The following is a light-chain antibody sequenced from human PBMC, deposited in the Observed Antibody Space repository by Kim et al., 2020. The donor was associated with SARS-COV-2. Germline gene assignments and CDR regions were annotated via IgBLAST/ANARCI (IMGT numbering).Light chain of an antibody. CDR3: QQYNNWPQGT. V-gene: IGKV3-15*01. J-gene: IGKJ1*01. CDR1: QSVSSN. Sequence: EIVMTQSPATLSVSPVERATLSCRASQSVSSNLAWYQQKPGQAPRLLIYGASTRATGIPARFSGSGSGTEFTLTISSLQSEDFAVYYCQQYNNWPQGTFGQGTKVDIK. CDR2: GAS.